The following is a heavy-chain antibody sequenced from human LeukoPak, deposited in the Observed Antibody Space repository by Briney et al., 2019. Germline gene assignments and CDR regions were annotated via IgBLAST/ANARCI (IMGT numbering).Heavy chain of an antibody. J-gene: IGHJ5*02. Sequence: PSETLSLTCAVYGGSISGYYWTWIRQPPGKRLEWIGEINHSGSTNYNPSLKSRVTISVDTTKNQFSLKLGSGTAADTAVYYGAGIDIVAPGGCFAPWGQGTLVIVSS. D-gene: IGHD5-12*01. V-gene: IGHV4-34*01. CDR3: AGIDIVAPGGCFAP. CDR1: GGSISGYY. CDR2: INHSGST.